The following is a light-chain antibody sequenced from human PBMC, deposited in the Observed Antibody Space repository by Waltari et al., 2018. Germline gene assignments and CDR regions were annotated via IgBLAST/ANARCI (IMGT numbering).Light chain of an antibody. Sequence: SYDLTQPPSVSVSPGQTANITSSGDTLGERHACWYQQTPGQSPVLVIYQHNKRPSGIPERFSGSNSANTATLTISGTQAMDEADYYCQAWDRSTVVFGGGTKLTVL. J-gene: IGLJ2*01. CDR1: TLGERH. CDR3: QAWDRSTVV. CDR2: QHN. V-gene: IGLV3-1*01.